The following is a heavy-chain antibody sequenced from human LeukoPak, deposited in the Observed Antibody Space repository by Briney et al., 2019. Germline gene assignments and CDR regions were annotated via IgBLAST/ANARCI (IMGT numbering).Heavy chain of an antibody. CDR3: ATNIGGDAEYFQH. D-gene: IGHD2/OR15-2a*01. CDR2: ISSSGSTI. Sequence: GGSLRLSCAASGFTFSSYEMNWVRQAPGKGLEWVSYISSSGSTIYYADSVKGRFTISRDNAKNSLYLQMNSLRAEDTAVYYCATNIGGDAEYFQHWGQGTLVTVSS. J-gene: IGHJ1*01. V-gene: IGHV3-48*03. CDR1: GFTFSSYE.